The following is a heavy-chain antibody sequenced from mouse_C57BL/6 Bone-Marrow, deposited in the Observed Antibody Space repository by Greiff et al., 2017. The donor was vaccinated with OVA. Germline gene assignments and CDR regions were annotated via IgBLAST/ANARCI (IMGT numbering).Heavy chain of an antibody. CDR1: GFTFTDYY. CDR2: IRNKANGYTT. J-gene: IGHJ1*03. V-gene: IGHV7-3*01. CDR3: ARFYWYCYFDV. D-gene: IGHD2-1*01. Sequence: DVHLVESGGGLVQPGGSLSLSCAASGFTFTDYYMSWVCQPPGKALEWLGFIRNKANGYTTEYSASVKGRFTISRDNSQSYLYLQMNALRAEDSATYYCARFYWYCYFDVWGTGTTVTVSS.